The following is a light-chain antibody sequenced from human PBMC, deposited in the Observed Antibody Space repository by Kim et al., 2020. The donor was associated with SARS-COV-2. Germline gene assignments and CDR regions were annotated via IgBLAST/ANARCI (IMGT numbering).Light chain of an antibody. CDR3: LKYNGAPWT. CDR2: AAS. V-gene: IGKV1-27*01. Sequence: DIQMTQSPTSLSAYGGDRVTITCRASQGISNYLAWYQQKPGKVPQLLIYAASTLQSGVPSRFSGSGSGTYFTLTISSLQPEDVATYYCLKYNGAPWTFGQGTKVEIK. CDR1: QGISNY. J-gene: IGKJ1*01.